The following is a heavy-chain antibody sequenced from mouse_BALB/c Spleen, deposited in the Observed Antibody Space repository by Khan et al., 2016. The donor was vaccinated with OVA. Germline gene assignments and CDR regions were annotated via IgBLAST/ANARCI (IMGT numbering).Heavy chain of an antibody. CDR3: ARHRFTTATAWFAY. V-gene: IGHV5-6*01. Sequence: EVQLDESGGDLVKPGGSLNLSCEASGFTFSSYGMPWHRQTPEKRLEWVATISNGGSYTYFPDSVQGRFTISRDNSTSTLYLQMSSLESEDTAMYYCARHRFTTATAWFAYWGQGTLVTVFA. CDR1: GFTFSSYG. J-gene: IGHJ3*01. CDR2: ISNGGSYT. D-gene: IGHD1-2*01.